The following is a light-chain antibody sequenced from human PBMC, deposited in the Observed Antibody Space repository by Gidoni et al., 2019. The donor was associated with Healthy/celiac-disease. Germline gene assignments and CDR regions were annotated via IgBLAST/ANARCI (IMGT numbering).Light chain of an antibody. CDR3: SSYTSSSTQV. J-gene: IGLJ1*01. CDR1: SSDIGGYNY. CDR2: DVS. Sequence: QSALTQPASVSGSPGQSITNSCTGTSSDIGGYNYVSWYQQHPGKAPKLMIYDVSHRPSGVSNRFSGSKSGNTASLTISGLQAEDEADYFCSSYTSSSTQVFGIGTKVTVL. V-gene: IGLV2-14*01.